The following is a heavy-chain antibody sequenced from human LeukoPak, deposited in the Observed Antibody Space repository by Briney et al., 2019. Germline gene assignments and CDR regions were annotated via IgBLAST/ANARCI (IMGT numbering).Heavy chain of an antibody. V-gene: IGHV3-23*01. Sequence: GGSLRLSCAASGFTFSTYPVSWFRHAPGKGLEWVSSIIVSGGSTYYADSVQGRFTISRDNSKNTLYLQMNSLRAEDTAIYYCAKGAYFDNWGQGTLVTVSS. CDR1: GFTFSTYP. CDR2: IIVSGGST. CDR3: AKGAYFDN. J-gene: IGHJ4*02.